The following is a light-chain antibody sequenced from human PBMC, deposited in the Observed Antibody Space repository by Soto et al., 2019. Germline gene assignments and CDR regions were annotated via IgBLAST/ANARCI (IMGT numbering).Light chain of an antibody. CDR1: QDIGKN. CDR2: AAY. CDR3: QHWWT. V-gene: IGKV1-39*02. J-gene: IGKJ1*01. Sequence: EIRMTQSTSCLCVYVGDRVNITCQASQDIGKNLNWYQQKPGKARKLLIYAAYTWQSGVPSRFSVSGSGKEFTLTISSLQSEDFAVYYCQHWWTFGQGTKVDIK.